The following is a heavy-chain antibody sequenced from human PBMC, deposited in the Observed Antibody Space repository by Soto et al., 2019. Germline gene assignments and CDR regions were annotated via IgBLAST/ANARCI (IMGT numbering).Heavy chain of an antibody. D-gene: IGHD4-17*01. CDR2: IYYSGST. Sequence: SETLSLTCTVSGGSISSGGYYWSWIRQHPGKGLEWIGYIYYSGSTYYNPSLKSRVTISVDTSKNQFSLKLSSVTAADTAVYYCARRYGDYDDYYYYYMDVWGKGTTVTVSS. CDR1: GGSISSGGYY. CDR3: ARRYGDYDDYYYYYMDV. V-gene: IGHV4-31*03. J-gene: IGHJ6*03.